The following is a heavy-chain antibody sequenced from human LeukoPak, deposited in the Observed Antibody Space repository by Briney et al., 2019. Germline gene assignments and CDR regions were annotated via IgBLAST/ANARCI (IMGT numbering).Heavy chain of an antibody. D-gene: IGHD1-26*01. V-gene: IGHV3-30-3*01. CDR3: AKDRSGSYSQGLDY. CDR1: GFTFNDYA. CDR2: ISYDGYDK. J-gene: IGHJ4*02. Sequence: PGGSLRLSCAASGFTFNDYAMYWVRQTPGKGLEWVTLISYDGYDKSYADSVRGRFTISRDNSKNTLYLQMNSLRAEDTAVYYCAKDRSGSYSQGLDYWGQGTLVTVSS.